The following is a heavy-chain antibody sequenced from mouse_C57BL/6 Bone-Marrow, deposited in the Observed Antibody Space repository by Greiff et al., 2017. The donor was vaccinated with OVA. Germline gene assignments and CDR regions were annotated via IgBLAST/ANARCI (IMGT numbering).Heavy chain of an antibody. CDR2: INPNNGGT. D-gene: IGHD1-1*01. CDR3: ARCRITTVGYFDV. V-gene: IGHV1-26*01. CDR1: GYTFTDYY. Sequence: VQLQQSGPELVKPGASVKISCKASGYTFTDYYMNWVKQSHGKSLEWIGDINPNNGGTSYNQKFKGKATLTVDKSSSTAYMELRSLTSEDSAVYYCARCRITTVGYFDVWGTGTTVTVSS. J-gene: IGHJ1*03.